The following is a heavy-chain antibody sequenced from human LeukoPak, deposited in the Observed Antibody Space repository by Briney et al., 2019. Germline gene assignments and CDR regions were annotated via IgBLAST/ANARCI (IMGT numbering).Heavy chain of an antibody. CDR1: GFTFSSYG. Sequence: GGSLRLSCAASGFTFSSYGIHWVRQAPGKGLEWVAVISYDGSNKYYADSVKGRFTISRDNSKNTLYLQMTSLRAEDTAVYYCARDPTYYYDSSGYGSDWGQDTLVTVSS. CDR2: ISYDGSNK. CDR3: ARDPTYYYDSSGYGSD. D-gene: IGHD3-22*01. V-gene: IGHV3-30*03. J-gene: IGHJ1*01.